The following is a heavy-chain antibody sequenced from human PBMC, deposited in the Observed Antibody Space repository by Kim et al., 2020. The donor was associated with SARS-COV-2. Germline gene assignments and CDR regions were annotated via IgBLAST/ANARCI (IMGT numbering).Heavy chain of an antibody. Sequence: GGSLRLSCAASGLTVSDNYMNWVRQAPGKGLEWVSIIYSGGTTYYADSVKGRFTISRHNSKNTVYLQMNSLRPEDTAVYYCARVGCGSGKYGDGGDWFDPWGQGTLVTVSS. J-gene: IGHJ5*02. D-gene: IGHD3-10*01. CDR2: IYSGGTT. V-gene: IGHV3-53*04. CDR1: GLTVSDNY. CDR3: ARVGCGSGKYGDGGDWFDP.